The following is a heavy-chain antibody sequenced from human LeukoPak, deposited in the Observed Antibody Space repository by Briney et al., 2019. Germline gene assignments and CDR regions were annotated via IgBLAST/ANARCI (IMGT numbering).Heavy chain of an antibody. CDR3: TRGGYGPGSHYRN. CDR2: INHSGST. Sequence: PSETLSLTCAVYGGSFSGYYWTWIRQPPGKGLEWIGEINHSGSTNYNPSLKSRVTISVGTSKNQFSLKLSSVIAADTAVYYCTRGGYGPGSHYRNWGQGTLVTVSS. J-gene: IGHJ4*02. D-gene: IGHD3-10*01. V-gene: IGHV4-34*01. CDR1: GGSFSGYY.